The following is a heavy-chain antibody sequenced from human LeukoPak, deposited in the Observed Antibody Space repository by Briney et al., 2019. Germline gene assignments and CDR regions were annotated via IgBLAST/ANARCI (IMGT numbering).Heavy chain of an antibody. CDR2: ISAYNGNT. J-gene: IGHJ4*02. CDR1: GYTFTSYG. D-gene: IGHD6-13*01. V-gene: IGHV1-18*01. CDR3: ARAVIAAAGTVVDY. Sequence: ASVKVSCKASGYTFTSYGISWVRQAAGQGLEWMGCISAYNGNTNYAQKLQGRVTMTTDTSTSTAYMELRSLRSDDTAVYYCARAVIAAAGTVVDYWGQGTLVTVSS.